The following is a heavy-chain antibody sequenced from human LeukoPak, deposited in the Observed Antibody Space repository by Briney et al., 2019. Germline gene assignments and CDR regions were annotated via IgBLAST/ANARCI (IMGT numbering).Heavy chain of an antibody. D-gene: IGHD6-13*01. CDR2: IIPIFGTA. V-gene: IGHV1-69*05. CDR3: ARAAPQYSSSWYGPFDY. CDR1: GGTFSSYA. J-gene: IGHJ4*02. Sequence: SVKVSCKASGGTFSSYAISWVRQAPGQGLEWMGRIIPIFGTANYAQKFQGRVTITTDESTSTAYLELSSLRSEDTAVYYCARAAPQYSSSWYGPFDYWGQGTLVTVSS.